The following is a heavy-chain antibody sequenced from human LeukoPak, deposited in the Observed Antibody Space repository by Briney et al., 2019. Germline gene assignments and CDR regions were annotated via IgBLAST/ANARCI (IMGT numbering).Heavy chain of an antibody. J-gene: IGHJ4*02. CDR1: GFTLSSYA. V-gene: IGHV3-23*01. CDR3: ARGGHSSGWYEYYFDY. CDR2: ISVSGNT. D-gene: IGHD6-19*01. Sequence: GGSLRLSCAASGFTLSSYAMSWVRQGPGKGLEWVSAISVSGNTYHSDSVKGRFTISRDSSKNTLYLQMNSLRAEDTAVYYCARGGHSSGWYEYYFDYWGQGTLVTVSS.